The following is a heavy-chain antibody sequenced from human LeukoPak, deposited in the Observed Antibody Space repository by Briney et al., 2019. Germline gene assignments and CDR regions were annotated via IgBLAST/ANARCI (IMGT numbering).Heavy chain of an antibody. CDR1: GYTFTSYD. J-gene: IGHJ5*02. V-gene: IGHV1-8*01. D-gene: IGHD4-17*01. CDR3: ARKRSYGRFFDP. CDR2: MNSKSGTT. Sequence: ASVKVSCKASGYTFTSYDINLVRQATGQGLEWMGWMNSKSGTTGYAQKFQGRVTMTRNTSISTAYMELSSLRSEDTAVYYCARKRSYGRFFDPWGQGTLVTVSS.